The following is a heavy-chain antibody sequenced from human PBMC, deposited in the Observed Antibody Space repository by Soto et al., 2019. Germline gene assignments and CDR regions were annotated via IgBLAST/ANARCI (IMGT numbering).Heavy chain of an antibody. J-gene: IGHJ3*02. CDR1: GGSISSYY. D-gene: IGHD3-22*01. Sequence: SETLSLTCTVSGGSISSYYWGWIRQPPGKGLEWIGYIYHSGSTYYNPSLKSRVTISVDTSKNQFSLKLSSVTAADTAVYYCARHLNTYYYDSSVLWPVLGEGGAFDIWGQGTMVTVSS. V-gene: IGHV4-59*08. CDR3: ARHLNTYYYDSSVLWPVLGEGGAFDI. CDR2: IYHSGST.